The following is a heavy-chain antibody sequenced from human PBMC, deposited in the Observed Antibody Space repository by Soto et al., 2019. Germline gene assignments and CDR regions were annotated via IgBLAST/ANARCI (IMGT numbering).Heavy chain of an antibody. J-gene: IGHJ3*02. CDR1: GFTFSSDW. CDR3: ARAKYYGYDDSGLNALDI. V-gene: IGHV3-74*02. CDR2: INADGSTT. Sequence: EVQMVESGGGLVQPGGSLRLSCVASGFTFSSDWMHWVRQVPGTGLVWVSRINADGSTTNYADSVKGRFTSSRDNAKNTXXLQMNSLRVEDTAVYYCARAKYYGYDDSGLNALDIWGQGTMVTVSS. D-gene: IGHD3-22*01.